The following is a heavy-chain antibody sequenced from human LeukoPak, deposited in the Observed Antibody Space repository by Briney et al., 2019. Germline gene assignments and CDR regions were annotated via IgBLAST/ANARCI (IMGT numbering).Heavy chain of an antibody. D-gene: IGHD3-16*02. CDR1: GGSISSGGYS. CDR2: INHSGST. J-gene: IGHJ4*02. Sequence: PSETLSLTCAVSGGSISSGGYSWSWIRQPPGKGLEWIGEINHSGSTNYNPSLKSRVTISVDTSKNQFSLKLSSVTAADTAVYYCARSSPGYVWGSYPRSFDYWGQGTLVTVSS. V-gene: IGHV4-30-2*01. CDR3: ARSSPGYVWGSYPRSFDY.